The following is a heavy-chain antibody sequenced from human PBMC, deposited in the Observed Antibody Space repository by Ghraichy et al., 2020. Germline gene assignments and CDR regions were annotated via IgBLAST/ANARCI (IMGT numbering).Heavy chain of an antibody. J-gene: IGHJ4*02. V-gene: IGHV3-7*04. D-gene: IGHD3-16*01. CDR1: GFTFSSYW. CDR3: ARERGMITFSDY. CDR2: IKQDGSEK. Sequence: GESLNISCAASGFTFSSYWMSWVRQAPGKGLEWVANIKQDGSEKYYVDSVKGRFTISRDNAKNSLYLQMNSLRAEDTAVYYCARERGMITFSDYWGQGTLVTVSS.